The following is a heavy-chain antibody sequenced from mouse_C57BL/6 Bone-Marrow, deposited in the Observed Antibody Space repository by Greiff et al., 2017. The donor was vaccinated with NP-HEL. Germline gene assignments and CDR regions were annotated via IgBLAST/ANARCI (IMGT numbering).Heavy chain of an antibody. J-gene: IGHJ2*01. CDR1: GFNIKDYY. CDR3: AYIYYYGSSGFFFDY. Sequence: VQLKESGAELVKPGASVKLSCPASGFNIKDYYMHWVKQRTEQGLEWIGRIDPEDGEPKYAPKFQGKATITADTSSNTAYLQLSSLTSEDTAVYYGAYIYYYGSSGFFFDYWGQGTTLTVSS. D-gene: IGHD1-1*01. V-gene: IGHV14-2*01. CDR2: IDPEDGEP.